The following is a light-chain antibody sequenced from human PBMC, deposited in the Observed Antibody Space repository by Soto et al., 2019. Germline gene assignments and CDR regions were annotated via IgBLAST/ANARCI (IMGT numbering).Light chain of an antibody. CDR2: DTS. CDR3: LLFYDGVAV. CDR1: TGDVTNGRW. V-gene: IGLV7-46*01. Sequence: QTVVTQEPSLTASPGGTVTLTCGSSTGDVTNGRWPYWFQQRPGQVPRTLIHDTSNKHPWTPARFSGSLLGGKAALTLSGAQPEDEAVYYCLLFYDGVAVFGGGTQLTVL. J-gene: IGLJ7*01.